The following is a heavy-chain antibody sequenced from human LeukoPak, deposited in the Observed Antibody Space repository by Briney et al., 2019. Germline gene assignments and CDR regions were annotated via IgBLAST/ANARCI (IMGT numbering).Heavy chain of an antibody. V-gene: IGHV3-33*01. J-gene: IGHJ4*02. CDR2: IWYDGSNK. D-gene: IGHD3-3*01. CDR1: GFTFSSYG. Sequence: GRSLRLSCAASGFTFSSYGMHWVRQAPGKGLEWVAAIWYDGSNKYYADSVKGRFTISRDNSKNTLYLQMNSLRAEDTAVYYCARDTGPYYDFWSGYYSYWGQGTLVTVSS. CDR3: ARDTGPYYDFWSGYYSY.